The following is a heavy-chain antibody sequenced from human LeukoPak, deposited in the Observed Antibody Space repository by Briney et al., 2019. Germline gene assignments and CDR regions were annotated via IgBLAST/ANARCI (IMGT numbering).Heavy chain of an antibody. J-gene: IGHJ2*01. CDR2: IIPVYDTK. CDR1: GATLTGHA. V-gene: IGHV1-69*13. CDR3: ARESPTYGNYVGYLDL. Sequence: GASVKVSCKTSGATLTGHAFSWVRRAPGQGFEWLGNIIPVYDTKTYAKKFLGRVTLTADESTSTVYLELSYLTSEDTATYYCARESPTYGNYVGYLDLWGRGTLVTVSS. D-gene: IGHD3-16*01.